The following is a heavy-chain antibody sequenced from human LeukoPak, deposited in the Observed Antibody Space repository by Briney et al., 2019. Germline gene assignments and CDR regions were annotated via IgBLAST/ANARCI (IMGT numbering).Heavy chain of an antibody. CDR3: ARDRYSYGYFDY. V-gene: IGHV3-30*03. Sequence: QSGGSLRLSCAASRFTFSYFAMHWVRQAPGKGLEWVAVLSDDGSNKFYADSVKGRFTISRDNSKNTLYLQMNSLRAEDTAVHYCARDRYSYGYFDYWGQGTLVTVSS. D-gene: IGHD5-18*01. CDR2: LSDDGSNK. CDR1: RFTFSYFA. J-gene: IGHJ4*02.